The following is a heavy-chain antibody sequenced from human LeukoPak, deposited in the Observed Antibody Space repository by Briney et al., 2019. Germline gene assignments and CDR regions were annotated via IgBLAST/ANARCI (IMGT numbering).Heavy chain of an antibody. CDR2: IIPIFGTA. J-gene: IGHJ4*02. CDR3: ATTLVPDYGGNRPFDY. D-gene: IGHD4-23*01. Sequence: GASVKVSCKASGGTFSSYAISWVRQAPGQGLEWMGGIIPIFGTANYAQKFQGRVTITTDESTSTAYMELSSLRSEDTAVYYCATTLVPDYGGNRPFDYWGQGTLVTVSS. V-gene: IGHV1-69*05. CDR1: GGTFSSYA.